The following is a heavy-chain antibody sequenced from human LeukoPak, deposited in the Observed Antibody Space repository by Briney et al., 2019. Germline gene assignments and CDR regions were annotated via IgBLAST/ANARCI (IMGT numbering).Heavy chain of an antibody. Sequence: ASVKVSCKASGYTFTGYYMNWVRQAPGQGLEWMGWINPNSGGTNYAQKFQGRVTMTRDTSISTAYMELSRLRSDDAAVYYCARETGATIDYWGQGTLVIVSS. J-gene: IGHJ4*02. CDR2: INPNSGGT. CDR3: ARETGATIDY. V-gene: IGHV1-2*02. CDR1: GYTFTGYY. D-gene: IGHD1-26*01.